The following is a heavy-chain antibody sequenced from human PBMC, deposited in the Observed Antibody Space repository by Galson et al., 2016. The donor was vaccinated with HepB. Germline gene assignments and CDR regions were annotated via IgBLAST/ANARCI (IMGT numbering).Heavy chain of an antibody. CDR1: GGTFSTYA. J-gene: IGHJ6*02. V-gene: IGHV1-69*06. CDR3: ARAPPRGAIKYYYFGMDG. CDR2: IIPIFGTP. D-gene: IGHD3-10*01. Sequence: SVKVSCKASGGTFSTYAISWVRQAPGQELEWMGGIIPIFGTPNYAQKFQDRVTITADKSTSTAYMELSSLTSEDTAVYYCARAPPRGAIKYYYFGMDGWGQGTTVTVSS.